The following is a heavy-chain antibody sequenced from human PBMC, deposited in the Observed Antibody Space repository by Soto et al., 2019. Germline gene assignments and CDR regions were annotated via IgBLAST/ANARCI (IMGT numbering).Heavy chain of an antibody. J-gene: IGHJ4*02. Sequence: EVQLVESGGGLVKPGGSLRLSCAASGFTFSSYSMNWVRQAPGKGLEWVSSISSSSSYTYYADSVKGRFTISRDNAKNSLYLQMNSLRAEDTAVYYCAREDYYDSSGYPIADYWGQGTLVTVSS. V-gene: IGHV3-21*01. D-gene: IGHD3-22*01. CDR2: ISSSSSYT. CDR1: GFTFSSYS. CDR3: AREDYYDSSGYPIADY.